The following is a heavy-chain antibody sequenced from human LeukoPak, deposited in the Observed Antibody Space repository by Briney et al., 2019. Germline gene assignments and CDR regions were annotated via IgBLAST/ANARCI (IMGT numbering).Heavy chain of an antibody. CDR2: IYYSGST. CDR3: ARDSYYDFWSGSSWFDP. Sequence: SETLSLTCTVSGGSISSHYWSWIRQPPGKGLEWIGYIYYSGSTNYNPSLKSRVTISVDTSKNQFSLKLSSVTAADTAVYYCARDSYYDFWSGSSWFDPWGQGTLVTVSS. D-gene: IGHD3-3*01. J-gene: IGHJ5*02. CDR1: GGSISSHY. V-gene: IGHV4-59*11.